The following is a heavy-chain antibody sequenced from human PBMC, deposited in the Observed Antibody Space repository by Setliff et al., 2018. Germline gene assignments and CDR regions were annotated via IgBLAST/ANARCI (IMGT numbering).Heavy chain of an antibody. J-gene: IGHJ4*02. CDR3: ARDNNPGYRGYWGRFDY. Sequence: SKTLSLTCTVSGGSISSGGYYWSWIRQHPGKGLEWIGYIYYSGSTYYNPSLKSRVTISVDTSKNQFSLKLSSVTAADTAVYYCARDNNPGYRGYWGRFDYWGQGTLVTVSS. CDR2: IYYSGST. D-gene: IGHD3-16*02. CDR1: GGSISSGGYY. V-gene: IGHV4-31*03.